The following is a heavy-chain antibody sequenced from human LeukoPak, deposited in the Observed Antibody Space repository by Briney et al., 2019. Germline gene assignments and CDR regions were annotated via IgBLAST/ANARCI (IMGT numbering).Heavy chain of an antibody. V-gene: IGHV3-30*18. D-gene: IGHD6-13*01. CDR2: ISYDGSNK. J-gene: IGHJ6*02. CDR3: AKGVGQQTSYYYYGMDV. CDR1: GFTFSGYG. Sequence: PGRSLRLSCAASGFTFSGYGMHWVRQAPGKGLEWVAVISYDGSNKYYADSVKGRFTISRDNSKNTLYLQMNSLRAEDTAVYYCAKGVGQQTSYYYYGMDVWGQGTTVTVSS.